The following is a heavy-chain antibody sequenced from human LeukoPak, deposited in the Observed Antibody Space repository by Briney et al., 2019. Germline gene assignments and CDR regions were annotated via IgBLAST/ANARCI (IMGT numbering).Heavy chain of an antibody. CDR1: GGSISSSSYY. V-gene: IGHV4-39*01. D-gene: IGHD3-10*01. CDR2: IYYSGST. CDR3: ARRGKYYYGSGSSRIYYFDY. Sequence: PSETLSLTCTVSGGSISSSSYYWGWIRQPPGKGLEWIGSIYYSGSTYYNPSLKSRVTISVDTSKNQFSLKLSSVTAADTAVYYCARRGKYYYGSGSSRIYYFDYWGQGTLVTVSS. J-gene: IGHJ4*02.